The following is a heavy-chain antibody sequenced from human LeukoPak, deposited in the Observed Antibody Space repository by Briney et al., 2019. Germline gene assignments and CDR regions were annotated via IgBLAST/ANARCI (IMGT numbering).Heavy chain of an antibody. D-gene: IGHD6-19*01. CDR1: GYTFTGYY. J-gene: IGHJ4*02. CDR3: ARVWYSSGWVDY. V-gene: IGHV1-2*06. CDR2: INPNSGGT. Sequence: ASVKVSCXASGYTFTGYYMHWVRQAPGQGLAWMGRINPNSGGTNYAQKFQGRVTMTRDTSISTAYMELSRLRSDDTAVYYCARVWYSSGWVDYWGQGTLVTVSS.